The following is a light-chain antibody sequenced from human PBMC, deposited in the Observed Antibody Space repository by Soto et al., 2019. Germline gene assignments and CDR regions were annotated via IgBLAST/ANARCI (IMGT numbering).Light chain of an antibody. CDR3: QQYETFSGT. CDR2: AAS. CDR1: QSISSS. J-gene: IGKJ1*01. Sequence: DIQMTQSPSSLSASVGDRVTITCRASQSISSSLNWYQQKPGKAPKLLIYAASSLQSGVPSRFSGSGSGTEFTLTISSLQPDDFATYYCQQYETFSGTFGPGTKVDIK. V-gene: IGKV1-39*01.